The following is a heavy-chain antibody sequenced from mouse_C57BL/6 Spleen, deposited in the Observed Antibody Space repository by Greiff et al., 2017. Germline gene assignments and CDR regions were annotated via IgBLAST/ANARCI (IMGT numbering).Heavy chain of an antibody. CDR2: INPNNGGT. V-gene: IGHV1-18*01. CDR1: GYTFTDYN. J-gene: IGHJ1*03. CDR3: ARIFRGEYFDV. Sequence: EVQLQEPGPELVKPGASVKIPCKASGYTFTDYNMDWVKQSHGKSLEWIGDINPNNGGTIYNQKFKGKATLTVDKSSSTAYMELRSLTSEDTAVYYCARIFRGEYFDVWGTGTTVTVSS.